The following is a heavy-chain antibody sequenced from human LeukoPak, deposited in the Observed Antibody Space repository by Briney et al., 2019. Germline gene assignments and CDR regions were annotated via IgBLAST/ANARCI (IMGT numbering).Heavy chain of an antibody. V-gene: IGHV3-7*01. D-gene: IGHD6-19*01. J-gene: IGHJ4*02. CDR2: IKQDGSEK. CDR3: ASSYSSGWYYSY. Sequence: GGSLRLSCAASGFTFSSYWMSGVRQAPGKGLEWVANIKQDGSEKYYVDSVKGRFTISRDNDKNSLYLQMNSLRAEDTAVYYCASSYSSGWYYSYWGQGTLVTVSS. CDR1: GFTFSSYW.